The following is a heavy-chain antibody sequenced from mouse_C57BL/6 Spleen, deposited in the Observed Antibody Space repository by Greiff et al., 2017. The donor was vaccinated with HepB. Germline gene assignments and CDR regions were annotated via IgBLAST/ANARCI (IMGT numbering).Heavy chain of an antibody. Sequence: QVQLQQPGAELVMPGASVKLSCKASGYTFTSYWMHWVKQRPGQGLEWIGEIDPSDSYTNYNQKFKGKSTLTVDKSSSTAYMQLSSLTSEDSAVYYCARGGTTVVPFDYWGQGTTLTVSS. CDR2: IDPSDSYT. J-gene: IGHJ2*01. D-gene: IGHD1-1*01. CDR3: ARGGTTVVPFDY. V-gene: IGHV1-69*01. CDR1: GYTFTSYW.